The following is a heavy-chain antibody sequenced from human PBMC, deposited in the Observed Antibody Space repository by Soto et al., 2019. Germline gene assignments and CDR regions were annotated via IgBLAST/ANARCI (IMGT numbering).Heavy chain of an antibody. CDR3: ARDRYGDYEVGFHNAYDI. J-gene: IGHJ3*02. CDR2: IYDTGST. V-gene: IGHV4-31*03. Sequence: PSETLSLTCSVSGGAISSGGYYWSWILHHPGQGLEWIGHIYDTGSTYYNPSLKSRVTILVDTSKNEFSLRLSSVTAADTAMYFCARDRYGDYEVGFHNAYDIWGQGTLVTVSS. CDR1: GGAISSGGYY. D-gene: IGHD4-17*01.